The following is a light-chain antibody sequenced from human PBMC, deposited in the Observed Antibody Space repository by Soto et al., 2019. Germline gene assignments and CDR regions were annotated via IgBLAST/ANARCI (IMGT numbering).Light chain of an antibody. V-gene: IGKV1-9*01. CDR3: QQLNSNPLT. CDR2: GAS. J-gene: IGKJ4*01. CDR1: QDISSY. Sequence: DIQLTQSPSFLSTSVGDRVTITCRASQDISSYLAWYQQKPGKAPKLLIYGASTLQSGVPSRFSGSGSGTEFTLTISSLHPEDFATYYCQQLNSNPLTFGGGTKVEIK.